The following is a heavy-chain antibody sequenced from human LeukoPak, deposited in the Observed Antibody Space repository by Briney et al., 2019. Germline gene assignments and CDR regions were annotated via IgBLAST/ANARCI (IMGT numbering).Heavy chain of an antibody. Sequence: GGSLRLSCAASGFNFSSYWMSWVRQAPGKGLEWMANIKQDGNKKYYVDSVKGRFTISRDNAKNSLYLQMKSLRAEDTAVYYCAKDQDIVVVVAAYDYWGQGTLVTVSS. J-gene: IGHJ4*02. CDR3: AKDQDIVVVVAAYDY. CDR2: IKQDGNKK. CDR1: GFNFSSYW. D-gene: IGHD2-15*01. V-gene: IGHV3-7*01.